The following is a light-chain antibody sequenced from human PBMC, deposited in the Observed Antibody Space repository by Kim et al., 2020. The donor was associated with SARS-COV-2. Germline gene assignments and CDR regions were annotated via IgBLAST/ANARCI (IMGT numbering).Light chain of an antibody. V-gene: IGLV1-51*01. Sequence: GQTIPFSCSGSSANNGSNYVSCYQQLPESAPKLLIYDRNKRPSGIPARSSGFKSGTSATLDITGLQTGEEADYYCGSWDSSLSTYLFGPGTKVTVL. CDR3: GSWDSSLSTYL. CDR2: DRN. J-gene: IGLJ1*01. CDR1: SANNGSNY.